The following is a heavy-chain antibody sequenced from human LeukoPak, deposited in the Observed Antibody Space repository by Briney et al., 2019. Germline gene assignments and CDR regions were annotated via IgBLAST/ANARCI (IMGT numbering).Heavy chain of an antibody. Sequence: SETLSLTCTVSGGSISSYYWSWIRQPPGKGLEWIGYIYYSGSTNYNPSLKSRVTISVDTSKNQFSLKLSSVPAADPAVYYCARDSGSGRTFDYWGQGTLVTVSS. V-gene: IGHV4-59*01. J-gene: IGHJ4*02. CDR2: IYYSGST. D-gene: IGHD3-10*01. CDR1: GGSISSYY. CDR3: ARDSGSGRTFDY.